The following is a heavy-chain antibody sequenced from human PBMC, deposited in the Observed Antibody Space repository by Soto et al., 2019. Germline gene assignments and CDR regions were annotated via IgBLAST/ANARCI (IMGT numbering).Heavy chain of an antibody. J-gene: IGHJ3*02. D-gene: IGHD2-15*01. Sequence: PSETLSLTCTVSGGSISSSSYYWGWIRQPPGKGLEWIGSIYYSGSTYYNPSLKSRVTISVDTSKNQFSLKLSSVTAADTAVYYCARYWREIFDAFDIWGQGTMVTVSS. V-gene: IGHV4-39*01. CDR1: GGSISSSSYY. CDR3: ARYWREIFDAFDI. CDR2: IYYSGST.